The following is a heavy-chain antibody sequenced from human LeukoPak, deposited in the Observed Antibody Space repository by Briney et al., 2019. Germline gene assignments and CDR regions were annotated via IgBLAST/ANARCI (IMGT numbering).Heavy chain of an antibody. Sequence: ASVKVSCKASGLTLTTIYMHWVRQAPGQGLEWMAVLHPGGDRAIYAQRFQGRLTLTRDTSTNTVYMEVSSLASEDTAVYYCASEVPRTSRFDHWGQGTLVTVSS. J-gene: IGHJ4*02. D-gene: IGHD2-8*01. V-gene: IGHV1-46*01. CDR2: LHPGGDRA. CDR1: GLTLTTIY. CDR3: ASEVPRTSRFDH.